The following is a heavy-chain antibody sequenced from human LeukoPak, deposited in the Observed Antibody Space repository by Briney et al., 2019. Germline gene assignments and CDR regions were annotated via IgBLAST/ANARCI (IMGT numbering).Heavy chain of an antibody. CDR2: IYYSGST. CDR1: GGSISSYY. V-gene: IGHV4-59*08. CDR3: ASLWFGELPQSI. Sequence: SETLSLTCTVSGGSISSYYWSWIRQPPGKGLEWIGYIYYSGSTNYNPSLKSRVTISVDTSKNQFSLKLNSVTAADTAVYYCASLWFGELPQSIWGQGTLVTVSS. J-gene: IGHJ4*02. D-gene: IGHD3-10*01.